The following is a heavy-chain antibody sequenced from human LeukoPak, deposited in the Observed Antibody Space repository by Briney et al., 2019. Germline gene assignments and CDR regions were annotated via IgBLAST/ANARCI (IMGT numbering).Heavy chain of an antibody. Sequence: GASVKVSCKASGYTFTSYGISWVGQAPGQGLEWMGWISAYNGNTNYAQKLQGRVTMTTDTSTSTAYMELRSLRSDDTAVYYCARDVVGYCSSTSCYYYYYYGMDVWGQGTTVTVSS. V-gene: IGHV1-18*01. D-gene: IGHD2-2*01. CDR1: GYTFTSYG. CDR2: ISAYNGNT. J-gene: IGHJ6*02. CDR3: ARDVVGYCSSTSCYYYYYYGMDV.